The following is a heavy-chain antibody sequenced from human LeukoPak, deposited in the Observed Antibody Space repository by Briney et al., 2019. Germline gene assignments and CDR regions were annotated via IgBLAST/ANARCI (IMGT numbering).Heavy chain of an antibody. J-gene: IGHJ4*02. D-gene: IGHD1-7*01. Sequence: SAKVSCKASGGTFSSYAISWVRQAPGQGLEWMGRIIPILGIANYAQKFQGRVTITADKSTSTAYMELSSLRSEDTAVYYCARDSRLELPDYFDYWGQGTLVTVPS. CDR1: GGTFSSYA. CDR3: ARDSRLELPDYFDY. V-gene: IGHV1-69*04. CDR2: IIPILGIA.